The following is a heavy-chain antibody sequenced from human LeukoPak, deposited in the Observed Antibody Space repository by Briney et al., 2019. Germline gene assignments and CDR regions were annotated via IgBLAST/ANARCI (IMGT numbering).Heavy chain of an antibody. D-gene: IGHD1-26*01. J-gene: IGHJ3*02. CDR3: AREAVIVGAIAGDAFDI. V-gene: IGHV4-61*02. CDR2: IYTSGST. Sequence: SQTLSLTCTVSGGSISSGSYYWSWIRQPAGNGLEWIGRIYTSGSTNYNPSLKSRVTISVDTSKNQFSLKLSSVTAADTAVYYCAREAVIVGAIAGDAFDIWGQGTMVTVSS. CDR1: GGSISSGSYY.